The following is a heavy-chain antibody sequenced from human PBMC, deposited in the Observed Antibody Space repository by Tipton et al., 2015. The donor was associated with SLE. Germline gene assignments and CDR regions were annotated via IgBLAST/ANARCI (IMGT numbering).Heavy chain of an antibody. CDR3: TRVGRGYY. CDR2: IRSKAYGGTT. V-gene: IGHV3-49*04. CDR1: GFTFGDYA. Sequence: SLRLSCAASGFTFGDYAMSWDRQAPGKGLEWVGFIRSKAYGGTTEYAASVKGRFTISRDDSKSIAYLQMNSLKTEDTAVYYCTRVGRGYYWGQGSLVTVSS. J-gene: IGHJ4*02. D-gene: IGHD2-15*01.